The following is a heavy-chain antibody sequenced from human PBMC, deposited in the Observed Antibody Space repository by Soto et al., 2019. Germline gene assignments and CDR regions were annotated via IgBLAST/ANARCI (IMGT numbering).Heavy chain of an antibody. CDR1: GDSVSSNTAA. V-gene: IGHV6-1*01. D-gene: IGHD6-19*01. CDR2: TYYRSNWRH. CDR3: ARGVAGSGFDL. J-gene: IGHJ4*02. Sequence: SQTLSLTCAVSGDSVSSNTAAWNWIRSSPSRGLEWLGRTYYRSNWRHDYAVSVKSRITVNPDTSKNHFSLQLNSVTPDDTAVYYCARGVAGSGFDLWGQGTLVTVYS.